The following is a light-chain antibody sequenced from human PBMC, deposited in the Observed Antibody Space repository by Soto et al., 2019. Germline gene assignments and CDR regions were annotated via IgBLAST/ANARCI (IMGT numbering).Light chain of an antibody. CDR3: QQYGSSPLT. Sequence: EIVLTPSPGTLSLSPGARATLSCRASQSVSSSYLAWYQQKPGQAPRLLIYGASSRATGIPDRFSGSGSGTDFTLTISRLEPEDFAVYYCQQYGSSPLTFGGGTKVAIK. V-gene: IGKV3-20*01. CDR1: QSVSSSY. J-gene: IGKJ4*01. CDR2: GAS.